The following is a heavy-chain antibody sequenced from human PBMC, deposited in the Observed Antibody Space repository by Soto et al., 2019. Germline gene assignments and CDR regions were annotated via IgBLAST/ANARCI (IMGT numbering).Heavy chain of an antibody. CDR1: GFTFSIHA. CDR3: ANGGDYHIGDMDA. D-gene: IGHD3-22*01. J-gene: IGHJ5*02. Sequence: EVQLLESGGGLVQPGGSLRLSCAASGFTFSIHAMSWVRQAPGKGLEWVSGIGPRDSDTYFADALKGRFTISRDISMDMLYLQMNSLRAEDTAVYYCANGGDYHIGDMDAWGQGILVTVSS. V-gene: IGHV3-23*01. CDR2: IGPRDSDT.